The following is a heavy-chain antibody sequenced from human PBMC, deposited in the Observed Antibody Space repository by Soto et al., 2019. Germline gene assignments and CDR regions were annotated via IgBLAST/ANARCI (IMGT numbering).Heavy chain of an antibody. V-gene: IGHV1-24*01. J-gene: IGHJ6*02. D-gene: IGHD6-6*01. Sequence: ASVKVSCKVSGYTLTELSMHWVRQAPGKGLEWMGGFDPEDGETIYAQKFQGRVTMTEDTSTDTAYMELSSLRSVDTVVYYCASGGIAGRVAPRSGILVPDYYYGMDVWGQGTTVTVSS. CDR2: FDPEDGET. CDR1: GYTLTELS. CDR3: ASGGIAGRVAPRSGILVPDYYYGMDV.